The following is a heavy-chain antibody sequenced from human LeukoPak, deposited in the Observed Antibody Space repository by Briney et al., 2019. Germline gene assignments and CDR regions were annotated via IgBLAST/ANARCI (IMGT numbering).Heavy chain of an antibody. V-gene: IGHV3-30*01. CDR1: GFTFSSYA. J-gene: IGHJ4*02. CDR3: AREQQIVVVPAAITGFFDY. CDR2: ISYDGSNK. D-gene: IGHD2-2*01. Sequence: GGSLRLSCAASGFTFSSYAMHWVRQAPGKGLEWVAVISYDGSNKYYADSVKGRFTISRDNSKNTLYLQMNSLRAEGAAVYYCAREQQIVVVPAAITGFFDYWGQGTLVTVSS.